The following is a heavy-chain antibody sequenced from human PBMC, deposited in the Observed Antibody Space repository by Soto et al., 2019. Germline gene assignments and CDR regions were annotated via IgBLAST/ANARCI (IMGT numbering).Heavy chain of an antibody. CDR3: ARDPREYYFDY. CDR2: ISFSSNHI. V-gene: IGHV3-21*04. J-gene: IGHJ4*02. Sequence: GGSLRLSCAASGFTFSSYSMNWVRQAPGQGLEWVSSISFSSNHIYYADSVTGRFTISRDNAKNSLSLQMNSLRAEDTAVYYCARDPREYYFDYWGQGTLVTVSS. CDR1: GFTFSSYS.